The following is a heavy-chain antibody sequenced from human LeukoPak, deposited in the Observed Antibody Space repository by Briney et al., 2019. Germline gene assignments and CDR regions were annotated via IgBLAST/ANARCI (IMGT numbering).Heavy chain of an antibody. CDR3: ARDKGTEGLLPRGDWYFDL. CDR2: ISSSSTYI. Sequence: GGSLRLSCSASGFTFSSYSMNWVRQAPGKGLEWVSSISSSSTYIYYAGSVKGRFTISRDNAKNSLFLQMNSLRAEDTAVYYCARDKGTEGLLPRGDWYFDLWGRGTLVTVSS. CDR1: GFTFSSYS. V-gene: IGHV3-21*01. D-gene: IGHD3-3*01. J-gene: IGHJ2*01.